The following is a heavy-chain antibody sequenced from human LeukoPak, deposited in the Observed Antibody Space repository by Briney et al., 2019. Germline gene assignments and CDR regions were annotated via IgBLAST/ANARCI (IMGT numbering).Heavy chain of an antibody. CDR3: ARGVVIAPQTFDY. CDR2: IYYSGST. J-gene: IGHJ4*02. V-gene: IGHV4-59*01. Sequence: SETLSLTCTVSGESISGYYWSWIRQPPGKGPEWIGYIYYSGSTNYNPSLKSRVTISVDTSKNQFSLKLSSVTAADTAVYYCARGVVIAPQTFDYWSQGTLVTVSS. CDR1: GESISGYY. D-gene: IGHD2-21*01.